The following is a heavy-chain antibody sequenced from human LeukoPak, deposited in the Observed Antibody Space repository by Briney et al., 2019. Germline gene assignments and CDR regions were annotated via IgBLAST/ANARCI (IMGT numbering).Heavy chain of an antibody. Sequence: GQTLTLTCQASGFTFRYYYPSLLRPAPGQGLYWISYISSSGSTIYYADSVKGRFTISRDNSKNTLYLPMNSLRAEDTTVYYCAKGARTTIFGVVITHFDYWRPGTLVTVSS. D-gene: IGHD3-3*01. CDR3: AKGARTTIFGVVITHFDY. J-gene: IGHJ4*02. V-gene: IGHV3-11*01. CDR1: GFTFRYYY. CDR2: ISSSGSTI.